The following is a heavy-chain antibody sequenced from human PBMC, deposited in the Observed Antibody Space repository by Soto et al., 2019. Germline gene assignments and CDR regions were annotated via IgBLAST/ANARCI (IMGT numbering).Heavy chain of an antibody. J-gene: IGHJ3*01. V-gene: IGHV4-30-2*01. Sequence: PSETLSLTCTVSGGSISTVGYSWSWIRQPPGKGLEWIGEIYHAGSPNYNPSFQSRVTILADKSKNHFSLRLTSVTAADTAIYYCARGLSFRGDFDVWGQGTAVTVSS. CDR1: GGSISTVGYS. CDR2: IYHAGSP. CDR3: ARGLSFRGDFDV. D-gene: IGHD2-21*02.